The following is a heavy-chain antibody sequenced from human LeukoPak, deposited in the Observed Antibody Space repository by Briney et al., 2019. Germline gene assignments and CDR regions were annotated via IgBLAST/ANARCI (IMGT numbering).Heavy chain of an antibody. D-gene: IGHD6-13*01. CDR2: INHSGST. J-gene: IGHJ4*02. CDR3: ARGYSSIRAFDY. CDR1: GGSFSGYY. V-gene: IGHV4-34*01. Sequence: PSETLSLTCDVYGGSFSGYYWSWIRQPPGKGLEWIGEINHSGSTNYNPSLRSRVTISVDTSKNQFSLKLSSVTAADTAVYYCARGYSSIRAFDYWGQGTLVTVSS.